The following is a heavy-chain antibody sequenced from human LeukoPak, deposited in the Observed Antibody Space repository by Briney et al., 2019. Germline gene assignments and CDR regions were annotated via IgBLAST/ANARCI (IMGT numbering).Heavy chain of an antibody. CDR3: ANCWWELPHRCGSIDY. V-gene: IGHV1-69*13. J-gene: IGHJ4*02. CDR2: IIPIFGTA. Sequence: ASVEVSCKASGGTFSSYAISWVRQAPGQGLEWMGGIIPIFGTANYAQKFQGRVTITADESTSTAYMELSSLRSEDTAVYYCANCWWELPHRCGSIDYWGQGTLVTVSS. CDR1: GGTFSSYA. D-gene: IGHD1-26*01.